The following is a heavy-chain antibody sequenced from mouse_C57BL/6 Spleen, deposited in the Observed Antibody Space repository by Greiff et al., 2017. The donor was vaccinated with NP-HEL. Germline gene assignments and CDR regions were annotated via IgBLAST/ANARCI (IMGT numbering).Heavy chain of an antibody. Sequence: DVQLVESEGGLVQPGSSMKLSCTASGFTFSDYYMAWVRQVPEKGLEWVANINYDGSSTYYLDSLKSRFIISRDNAKNILYLQMSSLKSEDTATYYCARDRRDAMDYWGQGTSVTVSS. J-gene: IGHJ4*01. V-gene: IGHV5-16*01. CDR2: INYDGSST. CDR1: GFTFSDYY. CDR3: ARDRRDAMDY.